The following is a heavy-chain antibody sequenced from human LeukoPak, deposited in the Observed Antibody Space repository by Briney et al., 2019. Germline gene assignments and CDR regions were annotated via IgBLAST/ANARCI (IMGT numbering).Heavy chain of an antibody. V-gene: IGHV4-34*01. Sequence: SETLSLTCAVYGGSFSDYYWSWIRQPPGKGLEWIGEINHSGSTYYNPFLKSRVTISVDTSKNQFSLKLSSVTAADTAVYYCATTRTYYFDYWGQGALVTVSS. J-gene: IGHJ4*02. CDR3: ATTRTYYFDY. CDR2: INHSGST. D-gene: IGHD4-11*01. CDR1: GGSFSDYY.